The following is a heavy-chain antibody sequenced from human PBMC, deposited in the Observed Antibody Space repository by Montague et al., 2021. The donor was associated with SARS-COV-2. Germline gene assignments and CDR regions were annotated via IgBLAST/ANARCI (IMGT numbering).Heavy chain of an antibody. J-gene: IGHJ5*02. Sequence: SETLSLTCAVSGGSIGSDNWWSWVRQSPGKGLEWIGEIFHSGSTNYNPSLKSRVTMSVDKSKNYFSLKLSPVTAADTAMYYCARRITMVRGVTKRNNWFDPWGRGILVTVSS. CDR3: ARRITMVRGVTKRNNWFDP. CDR2: IFHSGST. V-gene: IGHV4-4*02. CDR1: GGSIGSDNW. D-gene: IGHD3-10*01.